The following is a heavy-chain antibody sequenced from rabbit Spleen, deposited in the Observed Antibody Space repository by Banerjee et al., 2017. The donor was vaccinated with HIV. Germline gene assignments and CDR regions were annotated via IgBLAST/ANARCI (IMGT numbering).Heavy chain of an antibody. D-gene: IGHD1-1*01. CDR1: GFSFTDKDV. Sequence: QEQLVESGGGLVKPGASLTLICTASGFSFTDKDVMCWVRQAPGKGLEWIGCINSITGKTVYATWANGRFTISKTSSTTVTLQVTSLTAADTDTFFCARVDASGGTDLTRFDLWGQGTLVTVS. CDR2: INSITGKT. CDR3: ARVDASGGTDLTRFDL. J-gene: IGHJ3*01. V-gene: IGHV1S45*01.